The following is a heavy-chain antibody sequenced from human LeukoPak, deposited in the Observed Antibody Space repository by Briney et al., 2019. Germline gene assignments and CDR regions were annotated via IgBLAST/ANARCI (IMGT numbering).Heavy chain of an antibody. V-gene: IGHV1-2*02. D-gene: IGHD3-10*01. J-gene: IGHJ2*01. CDR2: INPNSGDT. CDR1: GYTFTGYY. CDR3: ARITMVRGVIFEWYFDL. Sequence: GASVKVSCKASGYTFTGYYIHWVRQAPGQGLQWMGWINPNSGDTISAQKLHGRVTLTTDTSITTAYMELRSLRSDDTAVYYCARITMVRGVIFEWYFDLWGRGTLVTVSS.